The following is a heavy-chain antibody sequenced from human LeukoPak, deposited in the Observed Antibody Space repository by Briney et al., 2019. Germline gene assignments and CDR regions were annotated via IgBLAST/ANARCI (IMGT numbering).Heavy chain of an antibody. CDR2: ISNSGRII. CDR1: GFTFSSYA. CDR3: ARVTIFGVAPDY. Sequence: GGSLRLSCAASGFTFSSYAMSWVRQAPGKGLEWVSYISNSGRIIQYADSLKGRFTISRDNAKNSLYLQMNSLRAEDTAVYYCARVTIFGVAPDYWGQGTLVTVSS. D-gene: IGHD3-3*01. J-gene: IGHJ4*02. V-gene: IGHV3-48*04.